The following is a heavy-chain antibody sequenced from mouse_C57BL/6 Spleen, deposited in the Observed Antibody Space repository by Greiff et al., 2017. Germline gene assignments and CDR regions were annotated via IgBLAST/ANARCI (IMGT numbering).Heavy chain of an antibody. CDR1: GYAFSSYW. CDR3: ARWGPYYFDY. J-gene: IGHJ2*01. D-gene: IGHD3-3*01. V-gene: IGHV1-80*01. Sequence: QVQLKESGAELVKPGASVKISCKASGYAFSSYWMNWVKQRPGKGLEWIGQIYPGDGDTNYNGKFKGKATLTADKSSSTAYMQLSSLTSEDSAVYFCARWGPYYFDYWGQGTTLTVSS. CDR2: IYPGDGDT.